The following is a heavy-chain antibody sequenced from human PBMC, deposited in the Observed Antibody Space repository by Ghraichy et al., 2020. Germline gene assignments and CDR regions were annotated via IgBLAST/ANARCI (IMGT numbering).Heavy chain of an antibody. J-gene: IGHJ6*02. CDR1: GFTLSSHS. Sequence: GGSLRLSCVGSGFTLSSHSMNWVRQSPGKGLEWVSYITSSSRTKSYADSVKGRFTISRDNAQNSLYLQMNSLRDEDTAVYYCARGSTVVRFFYYDGMDVWGQGTTVTVSS. CDR3: ARGSTVVRFFYYDGMDV. V-gene: IGHV3-48*02. D-gene: IGHD4-23*01. CDR2: ITSSSRTK.